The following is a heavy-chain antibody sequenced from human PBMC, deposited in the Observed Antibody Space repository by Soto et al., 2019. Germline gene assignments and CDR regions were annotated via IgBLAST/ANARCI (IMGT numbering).Heavy chain of an antibody. CDR2: INHSGST. Sequence: SETLSLTCAVYGGSFSGYYWSWIRQPPGKGLEWIGEINHSGSTNYNPSLKSRVTTSVDTSKNQFSLKLSSVTAADTAVYYCARTGTAARYYYYGMEVWGQGTTVTGSS. V-gene: IGHV4-34*01. CDR1: GGSFSGYY. D-gene: IGHD6-6*01. CDR3: ARTGTAARYYYYGMEV. J-gene: IGHJ6*02.